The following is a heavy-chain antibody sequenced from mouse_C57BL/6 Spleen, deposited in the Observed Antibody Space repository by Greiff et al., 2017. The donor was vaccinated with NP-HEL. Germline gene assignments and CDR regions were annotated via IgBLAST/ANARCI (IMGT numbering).Heavy chain of an antibody. J-gene: IGHJ2*01. V-gene: IGHV5-4*01. CDR3: ARDRRTFDY. CDR2: ISDGGSYT. Sequence: EVQRVESGGGLVKPGGSLKLSCAASGFTFSSYAMSWVRQTPEKRLEWVATISDGGSYTYYPDNVKGRFTISRDNAKNNLYLQMSHLKSEDTAMYYCARDRRTFDYWGQGTTLTVSS. CDR1: GFTFSSYA.